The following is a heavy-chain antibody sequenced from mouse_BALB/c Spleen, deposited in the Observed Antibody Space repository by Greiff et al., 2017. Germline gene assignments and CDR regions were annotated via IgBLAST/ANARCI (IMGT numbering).Heavy chain of an antibody. CDR2: IWAGGST. Sequence: VKVVESGPGLVAPSQSLSITCTVSGFSLTSYGVHWVRQPPGKGLEWLGVIWAGGSTNYNSALMSRLSISKDNSKSQVFLKMNSLQTDDTAMYYCARDWAYGNFAWFAYWGQGTLVTVSA. V-gene: IGHV2-9*02. D-gene: IGHD2-10*02. J-gene: IGHJ3*01. CDR1: GFSLTSYG. CDR3: ARDWAYGNFAWFAY.